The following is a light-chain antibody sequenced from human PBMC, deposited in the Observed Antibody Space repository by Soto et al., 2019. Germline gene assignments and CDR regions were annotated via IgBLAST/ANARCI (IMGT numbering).Light chain of an antibody. CDR1: SSDVGGYNY. CDR3: SSYTSSSTL. V-gene: IGLV2-14*01. CDR2: AVT. J-gene: IGLJ1*01. Sequence: QSVRTQPASVSGSPGQSITISCTGTSSDVGGYNYVSWYQQHPGKAPKLMIYAVTDRPSGVSSRFSGSKSGNTASLTISGLQAEDEADYYCSSYTSSSTLFGTGTKLTVL.